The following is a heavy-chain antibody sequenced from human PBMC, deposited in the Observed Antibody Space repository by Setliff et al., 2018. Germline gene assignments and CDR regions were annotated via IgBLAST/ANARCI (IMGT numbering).Heavy chain of an antibody. CDR1: GGSISSGSYY. Sequence: SETLSLTCTVSGGSISSGSYYWSWIRQPAGKGLEWIGRIYTSGSTNYNPSLKGRVTISVGTSKNQFSLKLSSVTAADTAVYYCARSLSTTLDYWGQGTPVTVSS. D-gene: IGHD1-7*01. V-gene: IGHV4-61*02. J-gene: IGHJ4*02. CDR2: IYTSGST. CDR3: ARSLSTTLDY.